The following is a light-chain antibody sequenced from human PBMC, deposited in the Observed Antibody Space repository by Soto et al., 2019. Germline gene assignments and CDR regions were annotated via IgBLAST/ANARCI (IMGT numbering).Light chain of an antibody. CDR2: GAS. Sequence: EVVMTQSPATLSVSPGERATLSCGASQTVRTSLAWYQHKPGQAPRLLIYGASTRATAIPARFSGSGSGTEFTLTISSLQSEDFAVYYCQQYNNWPRTFGQGTKVEIK. V-gene: IGKV3-15*01. CDR3: QQYNNWPRT. CDR1: QTVRTS. J-gene: IGKJ1*01.